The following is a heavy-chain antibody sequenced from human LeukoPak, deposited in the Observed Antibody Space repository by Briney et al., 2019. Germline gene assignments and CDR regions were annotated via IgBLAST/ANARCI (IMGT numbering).Heavy chain of an antibody. Sequence: GGSLRLSCAASGFTFSSYSMNWVRQAPGKGLEWVSSISSSGSYIYYADSVKGRFTISRDNAKNSLYLQMNSLRAEDTAVYYCARDQAKRRIAAAGIHWFDPWGQGTLVTVSS. D-gene: IGHD6-13*01. J-gene: IGHJ5*02. CDR3: ARDQAKRRIAAAGIHWFDP. CDR1: GFTFSSYS. CDR2: ISSSGSYI. V-gene: IGHV3-21*01.